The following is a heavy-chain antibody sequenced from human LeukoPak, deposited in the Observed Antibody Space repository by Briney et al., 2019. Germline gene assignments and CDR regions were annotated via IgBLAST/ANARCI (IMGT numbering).Heavy chain of an antibody. CDR1: GYCFTDYY. J-gene: IGHJ4*02. V-gene: IGHV1-2*02. Sequence: ASVKVSCTASGYCFTDYYMHWVRQAPGQGLEWMGWINPKTGGIIYAQKFQDRVTMTRDTSISTGYMELSSLRSDDTATYFCAGGRGGYNVIDYWGQGTLVTVSS. CDR3: AGGRGGYNVIDY. D-gene: IGHD5-24*01. CDR2: INPKTGGI.